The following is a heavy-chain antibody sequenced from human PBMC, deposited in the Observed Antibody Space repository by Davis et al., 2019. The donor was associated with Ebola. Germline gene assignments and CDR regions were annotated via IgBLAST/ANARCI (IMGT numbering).Heavy chain of an antibody. D-gene: IGHD6-19*01. J-gene: IGHJ6*02. CDR2: IWYDGSNK. V-gene: IGHV3-33*01. CDR1: GFTFSSYG. Sequence: GESLKISCAASGFTFSSYGMHWVRQAPGKGLEWVAVIWYDGSNKYYADSVKGRFTISRDNSKNTLYLQMNSLRAEDTAVYYCASQQWLVARPEEYYYYYGMDVWGQGTTVTVSS. CDR3: ASQQWLVARPEEYYYYYGMDV.